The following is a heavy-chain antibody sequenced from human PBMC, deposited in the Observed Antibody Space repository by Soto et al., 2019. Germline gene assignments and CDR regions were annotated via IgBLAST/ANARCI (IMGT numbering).Heavy chain of an antibody. CDR3: ARAQYSSSDHFDY. V-gene: IGHV3-23*01. D-gene: IGHD6-6*01. J-gene: IGHJ4*02. Sequence: GRSLRLSCAASGFTFSGYAMSWVRQAPGKGLVWVSSITMSADGTYYTSLKTRLTISKDTSKNQVVLTMTNMDPVDTATYYCARAQYSSSDHFDYWGQGTLVTVSS. CDR2: ITMSADGT. CDR1: GFTFSGYA.